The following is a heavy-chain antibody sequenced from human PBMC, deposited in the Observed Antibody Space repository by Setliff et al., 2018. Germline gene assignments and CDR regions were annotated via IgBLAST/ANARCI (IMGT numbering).Heavy chain of an antibody. V-gene: IGHV3-21*01. CDR2: FSSRNDYI. Sequence: PGGSLRLSCEASGFSFSNYAMNWVRQAPGKGLEWVASFSSRNDYIYRADSVKGRFTISRDNAKTSLYLQMDSLRVEDTAVYYCARDWGAAGSTNAFDIWGQGTMVTVSS. CDR3: ARDWGAAGSTNAFDI. CDR1: GFSFSNYA. D-gene: IGHD6-25*01. J-gene: IGHJ3*02.